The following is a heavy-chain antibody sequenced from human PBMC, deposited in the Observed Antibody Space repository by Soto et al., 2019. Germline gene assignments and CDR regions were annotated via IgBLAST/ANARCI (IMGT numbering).Heavy chain of an antibody. CDR1: GFSLRNSGVG. Sequence: QITLTESGPTLVKPTQTLTLTCTFTGFSLRNSGVGVGGIRQPPGKALEWLALIYWADDKRYNPSLKSRLTVTGDASKNQVVVTMTNMDPVDTATYYCADRGRVAIFACHRYWYFDLWGRGTLVTVSS. J-gene: IGHJ2*01. CDR3: ADRGRVAIFACHRYWYFDL. V-gene: IGHV2-5*02. D-gene: IGHD2-2*01. CDR2: IYWADDK.